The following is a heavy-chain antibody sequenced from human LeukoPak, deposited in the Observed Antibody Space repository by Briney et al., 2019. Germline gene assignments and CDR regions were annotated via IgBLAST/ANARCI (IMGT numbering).Heavy chain of an antibody. CDR3: ASCYDSSYLLPGY. J-gene: IGHJ4*02. CDR1: GFTFSSYA. Sequence: GGSLRLSCAASGFTFSSYAMSWVRQAPGKGLEWVSTISGSSTYYADSVKGRFTISTDNSKNTLYLQMSGLRTEDTAVYYCASCYDSSYLLPGYWGQGTLVTVSS. V-gene: IGHV3-23*01. CDR2: ISGSST. D-gene: IGHD3-22*01.